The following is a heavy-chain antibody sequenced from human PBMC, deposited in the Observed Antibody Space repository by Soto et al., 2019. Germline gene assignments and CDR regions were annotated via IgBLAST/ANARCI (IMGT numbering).Heavy chain of an antibody. Sequence: SGPLSPTCIVFGGSISSLSCIWIPQPPGKGLGWIWFIYYTGRTSYNPSPKNRVTISVETSKNNFSLKLSSVTAAATAACCCAGHINDKGNDAFDYWGQGALVTVSS. V-gene: IGHV4-59*08. CDR2: IYYTGRT. D-gene: IGHD1-1*01. J-gene: IGHJ4*02. CDR1: GGSISSLS. CDR3: AGHINDKGNDAFDY.